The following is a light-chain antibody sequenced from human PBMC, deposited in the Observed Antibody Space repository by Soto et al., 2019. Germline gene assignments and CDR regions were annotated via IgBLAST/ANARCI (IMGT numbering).Light chain of an antibody. Sequence: QSALTQPPSASGSHGQSVTISCTGTSSDVGAYNFVSWYQQHPGKAPKLMIYDVSQRPSWVPDRFSASKSGNTACVTGSGLQAEDEADYYSSSPVGTNNPFVFGTGTKLTVL. CDR1: SSDVGAYNF. CDR2: DVS. J-gene: IGLJ1*01. CDR3: SSPVGTNNPFV. V-gene: IGLV2-8*01.